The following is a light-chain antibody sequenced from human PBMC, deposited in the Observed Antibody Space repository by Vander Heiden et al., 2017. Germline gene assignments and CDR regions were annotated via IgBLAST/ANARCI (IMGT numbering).Light chain of an antibody. Sequence: QSALTQPASVSGSPGQSITISCTGTSSDVGNYNRVSGYQQHPGKAPKVMIYEVGKRPSGVSNRFSGSKSGNTASRTISGLQAEDEADYYCSSYASSSMVFGGGTKLTVL. CDR2: EVG. CDR1: SSDVGNYNR. V-gene: IGLV2-23*02. J-gene: IGLJ3*02. CDR3: SSYASSSMV.